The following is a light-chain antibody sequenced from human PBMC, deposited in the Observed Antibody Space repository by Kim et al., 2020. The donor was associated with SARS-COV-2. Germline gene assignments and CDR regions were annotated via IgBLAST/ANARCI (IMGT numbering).Light chain of an antibody. J-gene: IGKJ1*01. V-gene: IGKV3-20*01. CDR3: QQYHSSPRT. CDR1: QSVSSAN. Sequence: EVVLTQSPGTLSLSPGERATLSCRASQSVSSANLAWYQQRSGQAPRLLIYGASTRATGIPDRFSGSGSGTDFTLTISRLEPEDFAVYYCQQYHSSPRTFGQGTTVDIK. CDR2: GAS.